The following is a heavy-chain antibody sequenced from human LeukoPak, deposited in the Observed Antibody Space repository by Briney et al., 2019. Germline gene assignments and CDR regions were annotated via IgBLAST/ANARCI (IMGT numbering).Heavy chain of an antibody. Sequence: LRLSCAASGFTVSTNYMSWVRQPPGKGLEWIGSIYYSGSTYYNPSLKSRVTISVDTSKNQFSLKLSSVTAADTAVYYCARLDDYGDYVDYWGQGTLVTVSS. CDR1: GFTVSTNY. D-gene: IGHD4-17*01. J-gene: IGHJ4*02. CDR2: IYYSGST. V-gene: IGHV4-39*01. CDR3: ARLDDYGDYVDY.